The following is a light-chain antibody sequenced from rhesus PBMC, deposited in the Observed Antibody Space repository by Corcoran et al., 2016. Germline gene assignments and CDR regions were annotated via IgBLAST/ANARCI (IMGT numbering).Light chain of an antibody. J-gene: IGKJ3*01. V-gene: IGKV1-33*01. CDR3: QQRNSYPFT. Sequence: DIQMTQSPSSLSASVGDKVTITCRASQGISNALAWYQQQSGKAPKLLIYAASQLQSGVPSRFSGIGSGTDFTLTISSLQPEDFAGYYCQQRNSYPFTFGPGTKLDIK. CDR1: QGISNA. CDR2: AAS.